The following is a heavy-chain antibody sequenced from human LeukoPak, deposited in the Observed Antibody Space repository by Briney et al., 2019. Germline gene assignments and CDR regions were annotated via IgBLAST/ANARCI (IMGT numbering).Heavy chain of an antibody. CDR1: GFTVSSNY. CDR3: AGGCSGGSCYSAFDY. D-gene: IGHD2-15*01. CDR2: IYSSDNT. V-gene: IGHV3-53*05. J-gene: IGHJ4*02. Sequence: GGSLRLSCAASGFTVSSNYMSWVRQAPGKGLEWVSLIYSSDNTYYADSVKGRFTISRDISKNTLSLQMKSLRPDDTAVYYCAGGCSGGSCYSAFDYWGQGTLVTVSS.